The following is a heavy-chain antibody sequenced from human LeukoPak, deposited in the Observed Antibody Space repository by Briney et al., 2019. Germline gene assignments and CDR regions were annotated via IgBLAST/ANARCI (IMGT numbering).Heavy chain of an antibody. V-gene: IGHV3-7*01. Sequence: GGSLRLSCAASGFTFSTYWMSWVRQAPGTGLEWVANIKQDGSERYYVDSVEGRLTISRDNAKNSLYLQMNSLRAEDTAVYYCARDKAFSYEDYWGQGTLVTVSS. J-gene: IGHJ4*02. CDR1: GFTFSTYW. D-gene: IGHD5-12*01. CDR2: IKQDGSER. CDR3: ARDKAFSYEDY.